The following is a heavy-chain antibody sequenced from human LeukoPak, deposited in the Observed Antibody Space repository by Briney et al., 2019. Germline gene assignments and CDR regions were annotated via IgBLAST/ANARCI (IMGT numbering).Heavy chain of an antibody. Sequence: SETLSLTCAVYGGSFSGYYWSWIRQPPGKGLEWIGEINHSGSTSYTPSLKSRVTISVDTSKNQFSLKLSSVTAADTAVYYCARVNPKYCSGGSCYPNFDYWGQGTLVTVSS. V-gene: IGHV4-34*01. CDR1: GGSFSGYY. CDR2: INHSGST. D-gene: IGHD2-15*01. J-gene: IGHJ4*02. CDR3: ARVNPKYCSGGSCYPNFDY.